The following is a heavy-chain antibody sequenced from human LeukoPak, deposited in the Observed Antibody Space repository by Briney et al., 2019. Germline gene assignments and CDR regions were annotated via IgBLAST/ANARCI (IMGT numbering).Heavy chain of an antibody. CDR2: IDQDGSEK. Sequence: GGSLRLSCAASGFTFSNYWMSWVHQAPGKGLEWVANIDQDGSEKYYVDSVKGRFTISRDNAKNSLYLQMNSLRAEDTAVYYCARDSDFSSDYWGQGTLVTVSS. CDR3: ARDSDFSSDY. CDR1: GFTFSNYW. D-gene: IGHD3-3*01. J-gene: IGHJ4*02. V-gene: IGHV3-7*01.